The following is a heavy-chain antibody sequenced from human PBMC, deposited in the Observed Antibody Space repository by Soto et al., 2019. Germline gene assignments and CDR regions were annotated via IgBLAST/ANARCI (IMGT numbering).Heavy chain of an antibody. D-gene: IGHD7-27*01. Sequence: PGGSLRLSCAASGFTFSDYYMSWIRQAPGKGLEWVSYISSSSSYTNYADSVKGRFTISRDNAKNSLYLQMNSLRAEDTAVYYCARGELGIVLYFDYWGQGTLVTVSS. CDR3: ARGELGIVLYFDY. CDR1: GFTFSDYY. V-gene: IGHV3-11*06. CDR2: ISSSSSYT. J-gene: IGHJ4*02.